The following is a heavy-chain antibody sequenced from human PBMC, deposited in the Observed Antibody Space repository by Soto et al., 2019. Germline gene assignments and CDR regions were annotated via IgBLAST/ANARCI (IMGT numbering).Heavy chain of an antibody. CDR1: GGTFSSYT. CDR3: ASISYCSGGSCYLGPPNYYYYYMDV. D-gene: IGHD2-15*01. CDR2: IIPILGIA. J-gene: IGHJ6*03. V-gene: IGHV1-69*02. Sequence: ASVKVSCKASGGTFSSYTISWVRQAPGQGLEWMGRIIPILGIANYAQKFQGRVTITADKSTSTAYMELSSLRSEDTAVYYCASISYCSGGSCYLGPPNYYYYYMDVWGKGTTVTVSS.